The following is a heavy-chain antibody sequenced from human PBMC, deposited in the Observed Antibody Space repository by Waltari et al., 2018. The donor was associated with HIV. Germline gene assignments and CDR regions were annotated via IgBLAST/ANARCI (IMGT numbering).Heavy chain of an antibody. J-gene: IGHJ2*01. CDR3: AKDISANYYDSQGGWYYDL. CDR2: ISYDGSNK. D-gene: IGHD3-22*01. Sequence: QLQLVESGGGVVQPGRSLRLSCAASGFTFKIYGMHWVRQAPGKGLEWVAVISYDGSNKDYGDSVKGRFTISKDNSKSTLYLQMNSLRAEDTAVYYCAKDISANYYDSQGGWYYDLWGRGTLVTVSS. V-gene: IGHV3-30*18. CDR1: GFTFKIYG.